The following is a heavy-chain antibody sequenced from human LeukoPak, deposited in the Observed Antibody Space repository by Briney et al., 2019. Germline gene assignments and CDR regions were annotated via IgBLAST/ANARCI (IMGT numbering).Heavy chain of an antibody. CDR1: GGSISSYY. J-gene: IGHJ4*02. CDR2: IYYSGST. D-gene: IGHD6-19*01. Sequence: SETLSLTCTVSGGSISSYYWNWIRQPPGKGLEWIGYIYYSGSTNYNPSLKSRVTISVDTSKHQFSLKLSSVPAADTAVYYCARVVPSSGWYWGFFDYWGQGTLVTVSS. CDR3: ARVVPSSGWYWGFFDY. V-gene: IGHV4-59*01.